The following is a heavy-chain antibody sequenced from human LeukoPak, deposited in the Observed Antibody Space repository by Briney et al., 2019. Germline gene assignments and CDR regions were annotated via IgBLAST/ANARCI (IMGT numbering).Heavy chain of an antibody. CDR2: ISGSGGST. V-gene: IGHV3-23*01. D-gene: IGHD3-22*01. Sequence: GGSLRLSCAASGFTFSSYAMSWVRQAPGKGLEWVSAISGSGGSTYYADSVKGRFTISRDNSKNTLYLQMNSLGAEDTAVYYCAKGRYDSSGYIYWGQGTLVTVSS. CDR1: GFTFSSYA. J-gene: IGHJ4*02. CDR3: AKGRYDSSGYIY.